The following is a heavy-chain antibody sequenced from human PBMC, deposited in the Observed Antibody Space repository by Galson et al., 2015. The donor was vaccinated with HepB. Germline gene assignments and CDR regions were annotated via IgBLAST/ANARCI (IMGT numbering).Heavy chain of an antibody. CDR1: GYTLSELS. J-gene: IGHJ4*02. CDR3: ATPRAYCGGDSCWVFDY. V-gene: IGHV1-24*01. CDR2: FDPEDGET. D-gene: IGHD2-21*01. Sequence: SVKVSCKVSGYTLSELSMHWVRQAPGKGLEWMGGFDPEDGETINAQNFQGRVTMTEDRSTDTVYMELSSLRSEDTAVYYCATPRAYCGGDSCWVFDYWGQGTLVTVSS.